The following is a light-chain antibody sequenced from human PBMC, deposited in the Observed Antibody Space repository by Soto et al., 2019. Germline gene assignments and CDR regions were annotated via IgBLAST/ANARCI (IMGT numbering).Light chain of an antibody. V-gene: IGKV1-5*03. CDR2: KAS. CDR3: QQYNSYSGT. Sequence: DIHMTHSPSTLSASLVYRVTITCRASQSISSWLAWYQQKPGKAPKLLIYKASSLESGVPSRFSGSGSGTEFTLTISSLQPDDFATYYCQQYNSYSGTFGQGTKV. CDR1: QSISSW. J-gene: IGKJ1*01.